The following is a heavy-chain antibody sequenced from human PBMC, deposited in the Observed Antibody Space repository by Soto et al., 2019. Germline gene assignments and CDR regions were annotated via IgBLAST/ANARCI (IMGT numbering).Heavy chain of an antibody. CDR3: AREGRGFGVVRPDAFDI. V-gene: IGHV1-69*13. J-gene: IGHJ3*02. CDR1: GGTFSSYA. Sequence: SVKVACKASGGTFSSYAISWVRQAPGQGLEWMGGIIPIFGTANYAQKFQGRVTITADESTSTAYMELSSLRSEDTAVYYCAREGRGFGVVRPDAFDIWGQGTMLTVSS. D-gene: IGHD3-3*01. CDR2: IIPIFGTA.